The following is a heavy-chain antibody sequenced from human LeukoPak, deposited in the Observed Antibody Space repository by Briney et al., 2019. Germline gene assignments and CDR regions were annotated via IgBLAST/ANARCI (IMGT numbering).Heavy chain of an antibody. D-gene: IGHD5-24*01. V-gene: IGHV4-59*01. J-gene: IGHJ4*02. CDR2: IYYRGST. CDR1: GGSISSYY. Sequence: SETLSLTCTVSGGSISSYYWSWIRQPPGKGLEWIGYIYYRGSTNYNPSLKSRVTISIDTSKNQVSLTLSSVTAADTAVYYCARGKMDFDYWGQGTLVTVSS. CDR3: ARGKMDFDY.